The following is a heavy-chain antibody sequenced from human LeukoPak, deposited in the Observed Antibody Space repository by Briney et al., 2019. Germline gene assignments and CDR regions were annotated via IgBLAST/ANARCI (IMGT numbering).Heavy chain of an antibody. CDR1: GGSISSYY. CDR2: IYYSGST. Sequence: SETLSLTCTVSGGSISSYYWSWIWQPPGKGLEWIGYIYYSGSTNCNPSLKSRVTISVDTSKNQFSLKLSSVTAADTAVYYCARGGNGYDKYYYYGMDVWGQGTTVTVSS. CDR3: ARGGNGYDKYYYYGMDV. D-gene: IGHD5-12*01. V-gene: IGHV4-59*01. J-gene: IGHJ6*02.